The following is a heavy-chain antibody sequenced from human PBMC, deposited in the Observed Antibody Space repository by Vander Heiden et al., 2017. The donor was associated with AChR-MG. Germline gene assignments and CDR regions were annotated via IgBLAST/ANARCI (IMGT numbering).Heavy chain of an antibody. D-gene: IGHD2-21*02. Sequence: EVQLVESGGGLVKPGGSLRVSCAASGVTFSSYSMNWVRQAPGKGLEWFSSISSSSSYIYYADSGKGRFTISRDNAKNSLYLQMNSLRAEDTAVYYCARDPRSIVGVTASYNWFDPWGQGTLVTVSS. J-gene: IGHJ5*02. CDR3: ARDPRSIVGVTASYNWFDP. V-gene: IGHV3-21*01. CDR1: GVTFSSYS. CDR2: ISSSSSYI.